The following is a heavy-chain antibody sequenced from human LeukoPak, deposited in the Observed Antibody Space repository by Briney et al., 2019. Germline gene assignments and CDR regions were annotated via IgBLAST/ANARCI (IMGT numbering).Heavy chain of an antibody. D-gene: IGHD1-1*01. CDR2: IISSSSYI. J-gene: IGHJ4*02. CDR1: GFTFSSYS. Sequence: GGSLRLSCAASGFTFSSYSMNWVRQAPGKGLEWVSSIISSSSYIYYADSVKGRFTISRDNAKNSLYLQMNSLRAEDTAVYYCARDRLEFWGQGTLVTVSS. V-gene: IGHV3-21*01. CDR3: ARDRLEF.